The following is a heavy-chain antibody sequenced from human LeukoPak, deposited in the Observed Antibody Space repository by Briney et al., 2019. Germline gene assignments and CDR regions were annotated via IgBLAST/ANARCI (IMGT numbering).Heavy chain of an antibody. CDR2: ISSSGTTI. CDR3: ARIRHEPTIMITFGGDGFDAFDI. D-gene: IGHD3-16*01. Sequence: PGGPLRLSCAASGFTFSDCSMSWIRQAPGKGLEWVSYISSSGTTIYLTDSVKGRFTISRDNAKNSLYLQMNSLRAEDTAVYYCARIRHEPTIMITFGGDGFDAFDIWGQGTMVTVSS. V-gene: IGHV3-11*01. J-gene: IGHJ3*02. CDR1: GFTFSDCS.